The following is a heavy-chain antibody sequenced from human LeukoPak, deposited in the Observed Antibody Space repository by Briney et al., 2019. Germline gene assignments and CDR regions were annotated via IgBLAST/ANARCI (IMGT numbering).Heavy chain of an antibody. Sequence: PGGSLRLSCAASGFTFSSYAMSWVRQAPGKGLEWVSAISGSGGSTYYADSVKGRFTISRDNSKNTLYLQMNSLRAEDTAVYYCAKDTRQYYSRGWFDPWGQGTLVTVSS. CDR2: ISGSGGST. D-gene: IGHD2-21*01. J-gene: IGHJ5*02. CDR3: AKDTRQYYSRGWFDP. CDR1: GFTFSSYA. V-gene: IGHV3-23*01.